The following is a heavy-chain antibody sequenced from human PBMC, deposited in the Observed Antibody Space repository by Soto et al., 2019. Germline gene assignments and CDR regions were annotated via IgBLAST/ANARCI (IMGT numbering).Heavy chain of an antibody. CDR3: ARDLGYCSGGSCRNWFDP. CDR1: GSTFSSYW. D-gene: IGHD2-15*01. Sequence: GGSLRLSCAASGSTFSSYWMHWVRQVPGKGLVWVSRINNDGSSTSYADSVKGRFTISRDNDKNTLYLQMNSLRAEDTAVYYCARDLGYCSGGSCRNWFDPWGQGTLVTVSS. CDR2: INNDGSST. J-gene: IGHJ5*02. V-gene: IGHV3-74*01.